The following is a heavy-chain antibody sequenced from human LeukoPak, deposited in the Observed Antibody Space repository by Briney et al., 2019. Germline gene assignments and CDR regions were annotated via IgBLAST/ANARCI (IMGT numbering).Heavy chain of an antibody. CDR3: ARVGGATGSYWFDP. J-gene: IGHJ5*02. CDR1: GGSISSGDYY. D-gene: IGHD1-26*01. V-gene: IGHV4-61*08. CDR2: IYYSGST. Sequence: SETLSLTCTVSGGSISSGDYYWSWIRQPPGKGLEWIGYIYYSGSTNYNPSLKSRVTISVDTSKNQFSLKLSSVTAADTAVYYCARVGGATGSYWFDPWGQGTLVTVSS.